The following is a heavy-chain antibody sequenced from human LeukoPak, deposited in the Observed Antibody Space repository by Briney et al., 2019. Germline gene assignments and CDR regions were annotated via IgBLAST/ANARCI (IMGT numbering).Heavy chain of an antibody. CDR1: GYSFNNFW. CDR2: IYPGDSHT. J-gene: IGHJ4*02. CDR3: ARLGLGHLGKDYLDY. Sequence: KSGESLKIPCKASGYSFNNFWIGWVRQMPGKGLELMGIIYPGDSHTTYSPSFQGQVTISADKSISTAYLQWSSLQASDTAMYYCARLGLGHLGKDYLDYWGQGALVTVSS. D-gene: IGHD1-26*01. V-gene: IGHV5-51*01.